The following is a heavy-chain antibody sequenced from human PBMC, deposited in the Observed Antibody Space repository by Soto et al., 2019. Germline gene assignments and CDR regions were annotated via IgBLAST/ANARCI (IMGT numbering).Heavy chain of an antibody. CDR3: AEDDVAGDGLWLVSD. V-gene: IGHV3-23*01. D-gene: IGHD7-27*01. CDR1: GFSFDKYA. CDR2: ITGSGRSI. J-gene: IGHJ4*02. Sequence: DVQLLESGGGLVQPGGSLKLSCVASGFSFDKYAMIWVRQAPGKGQEWASGITGSGRSIQYTASVKGRFTISRDNSKNTVYLQMDYLRAEDTAMYYCAEDDVAGDGLWLVSDWGQGTPVTVS.